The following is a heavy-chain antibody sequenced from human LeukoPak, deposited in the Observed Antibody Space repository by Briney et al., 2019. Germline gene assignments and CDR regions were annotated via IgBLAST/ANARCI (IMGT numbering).Heavy chain of an antibody. J-gene: IGHJ4*02. Sequence: SETLSLTCAVYGGSFSGYYWSWIRQPPGKGLEWIGEINHSGSTNYNPSLESRVTISVDTSKNQFSLKMSSVTAADTAVYYCARGSRSKPYYYDSSFFGSPPEWGYWGQGTLVTVSS. D-gene: IGHD3-22*01. CDR3: ARGSRSKPYYYDSSFFGSPPEWGY. V-gene: IGHV4-34*01. CDR2: INHSGST. CDR1: GGSFSGYY.